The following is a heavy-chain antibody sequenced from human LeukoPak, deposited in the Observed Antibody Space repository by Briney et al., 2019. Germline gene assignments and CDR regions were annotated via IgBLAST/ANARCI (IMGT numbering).Heavy chain of an antibody. J-gene: IGHJ6*03. CDR3: ARGFSGEIGYYYYYMDV. CDR2: TYYRSTWYN. V-gene: IGHV6-1*01. D-gene: IGHD7-27*01. Sequence: SQTLSLTCAISGDSVSSNSAAWNWIRQSPSRGLEWLGRTYYRSTWYNDYAVSVKSRIIINPDTSKNQFSLQLNSVTPEDTAVYYCARGFSGEIGYYYYYMDVWGKGTTVTVSS. CDR1: GDSVSSNSAA.